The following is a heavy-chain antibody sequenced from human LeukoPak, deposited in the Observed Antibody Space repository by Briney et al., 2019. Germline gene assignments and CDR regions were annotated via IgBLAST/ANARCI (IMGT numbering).Heavy chain of an antibody. Sequence: SQTLSLTCAISGDSVSSNSATWNWIRQSPSRGLEWLGRTYYRSKWNNDYAVSVESRITINPDISKNQFSLQVNSVTPEDTAVYYCARDLSGRAWEGFDYWGQGTLVTVSS. V-gene: IGHV6-1*01. CDR2: TYYRSKWNN. CDR3: ARDLSGRAWEGFDY. J-gene: IGHJ4*02. D-gene: IGHD6-25*01. CDR1: GDSVSSNSAT.